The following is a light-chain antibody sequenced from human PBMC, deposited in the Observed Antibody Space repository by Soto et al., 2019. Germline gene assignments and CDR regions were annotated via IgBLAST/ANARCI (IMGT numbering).Light chain of an antibody. CDR3: QQRGT. J-gene: IGKJ1*01. CDR1: QSVSSY. V-gene: IGKV3-11*01. CDR2: DAS. Sequence: EIVLTQSPATLSLSPGERATLSCRASQSVSSYLAWYQQKPGQAPRLLIYDASNRATGIPARFSGSGSGTDFTLTISSLEPEDFAVYCCQQRGTFGQGTKVEIK.